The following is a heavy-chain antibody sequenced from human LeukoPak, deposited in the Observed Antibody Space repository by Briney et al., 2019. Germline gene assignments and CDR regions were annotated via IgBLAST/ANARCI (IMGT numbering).Heavy chain of an antibody. V-gene: IGHV3-30-3*01. CDR2: ISYDGATR. CDR1: GFTFRDYG. CDR3: AKDRMATIPYYFDY. Sequence: PGGSLRLSCVVSGFTFRDYGFHWVRQAPGKGLEWVALISYDGATRYYADSVKGRFTISRDNSKNTLYLQMNSLRAEDTAVYYCAKDRMATIPYYFDYWGQGTLVTVSS. J-gene: IGHJ4*02. D-gene: IGHD5-24*01.